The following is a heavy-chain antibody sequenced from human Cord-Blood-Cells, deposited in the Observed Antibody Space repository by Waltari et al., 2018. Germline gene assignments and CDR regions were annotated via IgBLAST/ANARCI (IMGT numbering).Heavy chain of an antibody. CDR2: ISSSSSYI. Sequence: EVQLVESGGALVKPGGSLRLSCSASAFTFSSDSMDCVRKAPARGLEWVPSISSSSSYIYYADSVKGRFTISRDNAKNSLYLQMNSLRAEDTAVYYCARKEDYVWGSYRYDAFDIWGQGTMVTVSS. D-gene: IGHD3-16*02. CDR3: ARKEDYVWGSYRYDAFDI. V-gene: IGHV3-21*01. CDR1: AFTFSSDS. J-gene: IGHJ3*02.